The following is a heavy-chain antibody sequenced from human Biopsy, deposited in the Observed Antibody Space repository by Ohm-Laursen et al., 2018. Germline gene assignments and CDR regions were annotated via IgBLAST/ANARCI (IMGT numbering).Heavy chain of an antibody. D-gene: IGHD2-15*01. J-gene: IGHJ4*02. Sequence: PSQTLSLTCTVPGDSINSSYWSWIRQPPGKGLEWIGFISNSGNTNYNPSLKSRVTISVDTSKNQISLKLGSVTVADTAVFYCARRGSGGRSFDYWGQGSLVTVSS. CDR1: GDSINSSY. CDR2: ISNSGNT. V-gene: IGHV4-59*08. CDR3: ARRGSGGRSFDY.